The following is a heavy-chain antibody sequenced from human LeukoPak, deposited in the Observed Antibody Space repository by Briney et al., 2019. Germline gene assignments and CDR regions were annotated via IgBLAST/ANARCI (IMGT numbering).Heavy chain of an antibody. CDR3: ARLSGYDWGY. CDR1: GGTFSSYA. Sequence: ASVKVSCKASGGTFSSYAISWVRQAPGQGLEWMGRIIPILGIANYAQKFQDRVTITADKSTSTAYMELSSLRSEDTAVYYCARLSGYDWGYWGQGTLVTVSS. D-gene: IGHD5-12*01. J-gene: IGHJ4*02. CDR2: IIPILGIA. V-gene: IGHV1-69*04.